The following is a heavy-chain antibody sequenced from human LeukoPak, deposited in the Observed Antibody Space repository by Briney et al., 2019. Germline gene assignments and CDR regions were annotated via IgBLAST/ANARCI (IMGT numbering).Heavy chain of an antibody. CDR1: GFTFSSYG. Sequence: PGGSLRLSCAASGFTFSSYGMHWVRQAPGKGLEWVAVIWYDGSNKYYADSVKGRFTISRDNSKNTLYLQMNSLRAEDTAEYYCAREARQWELLTPPFDYWGQGTLVTVSS. V-gene: IGHV3-33*01. CDR3: AREARQWELLTPPFDY. D-gene: IGHD1-26*01. J-gene: IGHJ4*02. CDR2: IWYDGSNK.